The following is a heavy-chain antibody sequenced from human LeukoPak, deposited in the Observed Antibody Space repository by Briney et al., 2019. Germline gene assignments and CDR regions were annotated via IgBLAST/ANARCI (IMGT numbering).Heavy chain of an antibody. CDR1: GGSFSGYY. V-gene: IGHV4-34*01. Sequence: PSETLSLTCAVYGGSFSGYYWSWIRQPPGKGLEWIGEINHSGSTNYNPSLKSRVTISVDTSKNQFSLKLSSVTAADTAVYYCARGGRDTDLDYWGQGTLVTVSS. D-gene: IGHD5-18*01. CDR3: ARGGRDTDLDY. J-gene: IGHJ4*02. CDR2: INHSGST.